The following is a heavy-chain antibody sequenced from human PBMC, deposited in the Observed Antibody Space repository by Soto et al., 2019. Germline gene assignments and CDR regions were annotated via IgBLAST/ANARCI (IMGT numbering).Heavy chain of an antibody. CDR2: INAANGDT. J-gene: IGHJ5*02. CDR3: VRGNVSATSIDWFDP. V-gene: IGHV1-3*01. D-gene: IGHD6-13*01. CDR1: GYTFTSYG. Sequence: SVKVSCKASGYTFTSYGIHWVRQAPGQRLEWMGLINAANGDTKYSPEFQVRVTITSETSASIGDRQLRSLRSEQTAVYYCVRGNVSATSIDWFDPCGQRTLVTVSS.